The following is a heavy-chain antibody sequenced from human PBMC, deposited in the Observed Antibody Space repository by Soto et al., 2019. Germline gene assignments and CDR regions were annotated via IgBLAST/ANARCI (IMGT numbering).Heavy chain of an antibody. CDR2: IRNQVNSHST. Sequence: EVQLVESGGGVVQPGGSLRLSCAASGFTFSDHYMDWVRQAPGKGLEWVGRIRNQVNSHSTEYAASVKGRFTISRDDSKNALELQMNSLKTNDTAVYYCAKVSVSDYSVDYWGQGILVTVSS. J-gene: IGHJ4*02. V-gene: IGHV3-72*01. CDR3: AKVSVSDYSVDY. CDR1: GFTFSDHY. D-gene: IGHD3-16*01.